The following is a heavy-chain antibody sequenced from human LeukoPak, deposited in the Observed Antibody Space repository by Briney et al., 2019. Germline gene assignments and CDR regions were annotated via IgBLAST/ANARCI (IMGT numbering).Heavy chain of an antibody. D-gene: IGHD3-9*01. V-gene: IGHV4-34*01. CDR1: GGSFSGYY. CDR2: INHSGST. J-gene: IGHJ4*02. CDR3: ASGGVKYDILTGPPKY. Sequence: SETLSLTCAVYGGSFSGYYWSWIRQPPGKGLEWSGEINHSGSTNYNPSLKSRVTISVDTSKNQFSLKLSSVTAADTAVYYCASGGVKYDILTGPPKYWGQGTLVTVSS.